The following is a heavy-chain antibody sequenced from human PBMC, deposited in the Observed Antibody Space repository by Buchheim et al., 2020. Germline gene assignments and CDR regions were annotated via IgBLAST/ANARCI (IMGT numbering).Heavy chain of an antibody. CDR2: ISYNGSNK. V-gene: IGHV3-30*18. CDR1: GFTFSSYG. CDR3: AKEIREYPYYYGMDV. D-gene: IGHD2/OR15-2a*01. J-gene: IGHJ6*02. Sequence: QVQLVESGGGVVQPGRSLRLSCAASGFTFSSYGMHWVRQAPGKGLGWVAVISYNGSNKYYADSVKGRFTISRDNSKNTLYLQMNSLRAEDTAVYYCAKEIREYPYYYGMDVWGQGTT.